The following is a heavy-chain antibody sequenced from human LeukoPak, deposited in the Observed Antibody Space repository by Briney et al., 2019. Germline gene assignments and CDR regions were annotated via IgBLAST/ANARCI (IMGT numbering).Heavy chain of an antibody. CDR1: GFTFSSYW. CDR3: ARDFQGHMGVLLWFGESANYYYGMDV. V-gene: IGHV3-7*01. J-gene: IGHJ6*02. CDR2: IKQDGSEK. Sequence: GGSLRLSCAASGFTFSSYWMSWVRQAPGKGLEWVANIKQDGSEKYYVDSVKGRFTISRDNAKNSLYLQMNSLRAEGTAVYYCARDFQGHMGVLLWFGESANYYYGMDVWGQGTTVTVSS. D-gene: IGHD3-10*01.